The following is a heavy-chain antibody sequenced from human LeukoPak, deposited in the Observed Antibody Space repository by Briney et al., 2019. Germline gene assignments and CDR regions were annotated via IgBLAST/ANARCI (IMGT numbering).Heavy chain of an antibody. V-gene: IGHV1-2*02. D-gene: IGHD2-15*01. CDR3: ARARLRPVVAASGRSDNWFDP. CDR2: INPNSGGT. J-gene: IGHJ5*02. CDR1: GYTFTGYY. Sequence: ASVKVSCKASGYTFTGYYMHWVRQAPGQGLEWMGWINPNSGGTNYAQKCQGRVTMTRDTSISTASMELSRLRSDDTAVYYCARARLRPVVAASGRSDNWFDPWGQGTLVTVSS.